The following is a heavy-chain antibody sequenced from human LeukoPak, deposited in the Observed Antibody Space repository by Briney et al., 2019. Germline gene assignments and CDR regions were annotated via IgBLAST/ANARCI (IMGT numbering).Heavy chain of an antibody. Sequence: SVKVSCKASGGTFSKYAISWVRQANYAQNFQGRVTVTTDESTSTAYMELSSLRSEDTAVYYCARGGTVSTTWYPYDYWGQGTLVTVSS. CDR1: GGTFSKYA. D-gene: IGHD6-13*01. CDR3: ARGGTVSTTWYPYDY. J-gene: IGHJ4*02. V-gene: IGHV1-69*05.